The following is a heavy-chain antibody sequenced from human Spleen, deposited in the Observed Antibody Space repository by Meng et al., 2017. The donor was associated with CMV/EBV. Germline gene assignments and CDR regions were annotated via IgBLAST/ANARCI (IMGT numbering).Heavy chain of an antibody. D-gene: IGHD5-24*01. Sequence: QVRLQRGGAGMLKPSETRSLTCAVYGGSFSGYYGSWIRQPPGKGLEWIGEINHSGSTNYNPSLKSRVTISVDTSKNQFSLKLGSVTAADTAVYYCARSTNGYNYGPLDYWGQGTLVTVSS. CDR3: ARSTNGYNYGPLDY. V-gene: IGHV4-34*01. J-gene: IGHJ4*02. CDR1: GGSFSGYY. CDR2: INHSGST.